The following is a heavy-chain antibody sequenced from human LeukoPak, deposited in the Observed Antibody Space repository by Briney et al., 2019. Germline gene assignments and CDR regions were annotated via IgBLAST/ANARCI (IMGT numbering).Heavy chain of an antibody. D-gene: IGHD2-15*01. Sequence: GGSLRLSCAGSGFIFDEYAMHWVRQAPGKGLEWVSGISWNSASIAYADSVKGRFTISRDNAKNLLFLQMTSLRAADTALYYCVKGHCSSSSCFPNYYYYMGVWGTGTTVTVSS. CDR2: ISWNSASI. CDR3: VKGHCSSSSCFPNYYYYMGV. CDR1: GFIFDEYA. V-gene: IGHV3-9*01. J-gene: IGHJ6*03.